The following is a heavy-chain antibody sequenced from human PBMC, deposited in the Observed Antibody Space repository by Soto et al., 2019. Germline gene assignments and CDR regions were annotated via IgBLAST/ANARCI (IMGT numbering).Heavy chain of an antibody. J-gene: IGHJ4*02. CDR2: ISGSGDST. Sequence: EVQLLESGGGLVQPGGSLRLSCAASGFTFSSYAMRWVRQAPVKGLEWVSAISGSGDSTYYADSGQGRFTISRDNSKHTLYLQMTSLRAEDTGVYYCARRGSGSYYDYSGQGTLVTVSS. D-gene: IGHD1-26*01. CDR3: ARRGSGSYYDY. CDR1: GFTFSSYA. V-gene: IGHV3-23*01.